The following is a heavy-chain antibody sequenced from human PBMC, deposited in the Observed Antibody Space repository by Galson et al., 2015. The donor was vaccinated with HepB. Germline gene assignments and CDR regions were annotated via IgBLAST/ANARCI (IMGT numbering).Heavy chain of an antibody. CDR1: GFTFSSYW. J-gene: IGHJ4*02. V-gene: IGHV3-7*03. Sequence: SLRLSCAASGFTFSSYWMSWVRQAPGKGLEWVANIKQDGSEKYYVDSVKGRFTISRDNAKNSLYLQMNSLRAEDTAVYYCARDRPRLVPVNYFDYWGQGTLVTVSS. CDR3: ARDRPRLVPVNYFDY. CDR2: IKQDGSEK. D-gene: IGHD2-2*01.